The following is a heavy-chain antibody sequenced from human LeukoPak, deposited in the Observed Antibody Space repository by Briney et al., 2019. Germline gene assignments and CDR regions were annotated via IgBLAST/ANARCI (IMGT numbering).Heavy chain of an antibody. V-gene: IGHV4-4*02. CDR1: GGSISSNNW. CDR3: ARESKGFDP. Sequence: SETLSLTCAVSGGSISSNNWWIWVRQSPEKGLEWIGYIYYSGSTNYNPSLKSRVTISVDTSKNQFSLKLSSVTAADTAVYYCARESKGFDPWGQGTLVTVSS. CDR2: IYYSGST. J-gene: IGHJ5*02.